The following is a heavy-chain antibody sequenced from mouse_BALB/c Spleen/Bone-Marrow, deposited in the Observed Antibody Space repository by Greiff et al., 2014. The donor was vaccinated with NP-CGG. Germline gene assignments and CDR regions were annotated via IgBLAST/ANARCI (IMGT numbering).Heavy chain of an antibody. D-gene: IGHD2-1*01. V-gene: IGHV5-15*02. CDR3: ATIYYGNSYAMDY. CDR1: GFTFSDYG. J-gene: IGHJ4*01. CDR2: ISNLAYSI. Sequence: EVQLVESGGGLVQPGGSRKLSCAASGFTFSDYGVAWVRQAPGKGPEWVAFISNLAYSIYYADTVTGRFTISRENAKNTLYLEMSSLRSEDTAMYYCATIYYGNSYAMDYWGQGTSVTVSS.